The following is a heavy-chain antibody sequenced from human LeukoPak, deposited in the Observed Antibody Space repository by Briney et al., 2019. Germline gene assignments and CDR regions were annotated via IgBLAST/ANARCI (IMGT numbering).Heavy chain of an antibody. CDR3: ARDPIGSSWPYYFDY. V-gene: IGHV1-3*04. Sequence: PSVKVSCKASGYTFTSYAMHWVRQAPGQRLEWMGWINTGNGNTKYSENLQGRVTITRDTSASTAYLDLSSLRSEDTAVFYCARDPIGSSWPYYFDYWGQGTLVTVSS. CDR2: INTGNGNT. CDR1: GYTFTSYA. D-gene: IGHD6-13*01. J-gene: IGHJ4*02.